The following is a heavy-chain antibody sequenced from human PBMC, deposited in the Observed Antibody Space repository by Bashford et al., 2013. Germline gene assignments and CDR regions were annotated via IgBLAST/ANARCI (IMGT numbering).Heavy chain of an antibody. CDR2: IYSSGST. J-gene: IGHJ5*02. Sequence: SETLFLTCSVSGGSISSYYWSWIRQPAGKGLEWIGRIYSSGSTNYNPSLKSRVTISVDTSKRQFSLKVISLTAADTAVYYCAKDGSTTDRGVRPWGQGPWHRLL. D-gene: IGHD1-1*01. CDR1: GGSISSYY. CDR3: AKDGSTTDRGVRP. V-gene: IGHV4-4*07.